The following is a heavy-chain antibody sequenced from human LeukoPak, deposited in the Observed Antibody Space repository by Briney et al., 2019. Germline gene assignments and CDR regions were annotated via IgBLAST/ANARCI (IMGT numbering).Heavy chain of an antibody. J-gene: IGHJ4*02. V-gene: IGHV1-2*02. CDR2: INPNSGGT. Sequence: ASVKISCKASGYSFTGCYVHWGRQAPGQGVELMGWINPNSGGTNYAQRFQGRVTMTRDTSISTAYMELSRLRSDDTAVYYCARGADFWSGYCPYWGQGTLVTVSS. CDR3: ARGADFWSGYCPY. D-gene: IGHD3-3*01. CDR1: GYSFTGCY.